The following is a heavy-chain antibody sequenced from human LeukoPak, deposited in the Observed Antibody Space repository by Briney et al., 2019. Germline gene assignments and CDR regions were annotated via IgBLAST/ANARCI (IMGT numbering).Heavy chain of an antibody. D-gene: IGHD2-15*01. J-gene: IGHJ4*02. Sequence: ASVKVSCKASGGTFSSYAISWVRQAPGQGLEWMGWISAYNGNTNYAQKLQGRVTMTTDTSTSTAYMELRSLRSDDTAVYYCARDGGYCSGGSCYDFDYWGQGTLVTVSS. V-gene: IGHV1-18*01. CDR2: ISAYNGNT. CDR3: ARDGGYCSGGSCYDFDY. CDR1: GGTFSSYA.